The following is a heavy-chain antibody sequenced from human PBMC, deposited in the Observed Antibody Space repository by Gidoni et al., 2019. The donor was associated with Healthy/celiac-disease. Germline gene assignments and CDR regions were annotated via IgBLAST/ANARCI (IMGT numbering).Heavy chain of an antibody. J-gene: IGHJ3*02. CDR2: INHSGST. V-gene: IGHV4-34*01. D-gene: IGHD4-17*01. Sequence: QVQLQQWGAGMLKPSETLSRTCAVYGGSFSGYYWSWIRQPPGKGLEWIGEINHSGSTNYNPSLKSRVTISVDTSKNHFSLKLSSVTAADTAVYYCARAATDYGGNHDAFDIWGQGTMVTVSS. CDR1: GGSFSGYY. CDR3: ARAATDYGGNHDAFDI.